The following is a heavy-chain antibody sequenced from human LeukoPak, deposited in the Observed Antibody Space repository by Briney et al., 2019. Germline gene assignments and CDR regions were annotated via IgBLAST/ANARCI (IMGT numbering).Heavy chain of an antibody. Sequence: GGSLRLSCATPGFTFSSYAMSWVRQAPGKGLEWVSGIGASGGSTYYADSVKGRFTISRDNSKNTLYLQMNSLRTEDTAVYYCAKAEGYDILTGLDYWGQGTLVTVSS. J-gene: IGHJ4*02. CDR2: IGASGGST. CDR1: GFTFSSYA. D-gene: IGHD3-9*01. CDR3: AKAEGYDILTGLDY. V-gene: IGHV3-23*01.